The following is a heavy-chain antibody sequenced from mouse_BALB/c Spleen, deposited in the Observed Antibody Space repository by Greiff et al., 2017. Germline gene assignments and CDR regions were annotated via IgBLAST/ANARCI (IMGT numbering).Heavy chain of an antibody. V-gene: IGHV5-17*02. CDR2: ISSGSSTI. J-gene: IGHJ2*01. CDR3: ARWRDEGFDY. Sequence: EVQGVESGGGLVQPGGSRKLSCAASGFTFSSFGMHWVRQAPEKGLEWVAYISSGSSTIYYADTVKGRFTISRDNPKNTLFLQMTSLRSEDTAMYYCARWRDEGFDYWGQGTTLTVSS. CDR1: GFTFSSFG.